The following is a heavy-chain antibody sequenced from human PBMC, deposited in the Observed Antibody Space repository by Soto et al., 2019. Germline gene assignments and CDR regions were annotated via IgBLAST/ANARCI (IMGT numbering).Heavy chain of an antibody. D-gene: IGHD4-17*01. J-gene: IGHJ4*01. V-gene: IGHV3-23*01. CDR1: GFTFSSYA. CDR3: AKCRANRPPYADNDY. Sequence: EVQLLESGGGLLQPGGSLRLSCAASGFTFSSYAMSWVRQAPGKGLKWVSAISGSGGSTYYADSVKGRFTISRDNTKNTLYLQMSSLRAEDTAVYYCAKCRANRPPYADNDYWGHGTLVTVAS. CDR2: ISGSGGST.